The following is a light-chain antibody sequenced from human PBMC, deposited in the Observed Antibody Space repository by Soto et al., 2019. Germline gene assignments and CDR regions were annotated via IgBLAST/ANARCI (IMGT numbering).Light chain of an antibody. CDR1: SSDVGSYNL. CDR2: EGS. CDR3: CSYAGSSTWV. J-gene: IGLJ3*02. V-gene: IGLV2-23*01. Sequence: QSVLTRPASVSGSPGQSITIAFTGTSSDVGSYNLVSWYQHHPGKAPKLMIYEGSKRPSGISNRFSGSKSGNTASLTISGLQAEDEADYYCCSYAGSSTWVFGGGTQLTVL.